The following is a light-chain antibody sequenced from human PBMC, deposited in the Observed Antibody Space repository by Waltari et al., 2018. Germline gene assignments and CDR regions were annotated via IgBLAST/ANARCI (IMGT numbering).Light chain of an antibody. V-gene: IGKV1-8*01. CDR3: QQYHDYPWT. CDR2: AAS. Sequence: AILMTQSPSSLSASIGDRVTISCRASQGVSTYLAWYQQKPGKAPSLLIHAASTLQSGVPSRFSGSGTGTDFTLTITCLQSEDFATYYCQQYHDYPWTFGQGTKVEIK. J-gene: IGKJ1*01. CDR1: QGVSTY.